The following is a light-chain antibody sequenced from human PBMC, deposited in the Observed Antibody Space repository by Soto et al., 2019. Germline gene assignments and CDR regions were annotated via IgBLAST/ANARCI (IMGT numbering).Light chain of an antibody. CDR2: DAS. CDR1: QSVRTY. Sequence: EIVLTQSPATLSLFPGERATLSCRASQSVRTYLAWYQQKPGQAPRLLISDASNRATGIPARFSGSGSGTDFTLTISRLEPEDFAVYSCQQYGGSPLFTFGPGTRVDFK. J-gene: IGKJ3*01. V-gene: IGKV3-11*01. CDR3: QQYGGSPLFT.